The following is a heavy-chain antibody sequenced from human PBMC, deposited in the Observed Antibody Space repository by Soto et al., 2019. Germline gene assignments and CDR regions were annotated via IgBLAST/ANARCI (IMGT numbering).Heavy chain of an antibody. CDR3: ARGSNYDIVWVPSYYYYMGV. J-gene: IGHJ6*03. V-gene: IGHV3-66*01. Sequence: GGSLRLSCEASGFTVSSNHMTWVRRAPGKGLEWVSVIYSDGSTYYADSVKGRFSISRVISKNTLYLQMDSLRAEDTAVYYCARGSNYDIVWVPSYYYYMGVWGKGTPVTVSS. CDR2: IYSDGST. CDR1: GFTVSSNH. D-gene: IGHD3-16*01.